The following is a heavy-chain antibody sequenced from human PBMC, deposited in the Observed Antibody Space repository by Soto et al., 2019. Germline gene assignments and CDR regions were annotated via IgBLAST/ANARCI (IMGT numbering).Heavy chain of an antibody. J-gene: IGHJ6*02. D-gene: IGHD3-3*01. CDR2: LYNTGST. V-gene: IGHV4-59*03. CDR3: AGMSFTVFGEVIDNFYFYGMDV. CDR1: GGSISSYY. Sequence: SETLSLTCNVSGGSISSYYWIWIRQPPGKGLEWIGYLYNTGSTNYNPSLKSRVTISLDTSKNQFFLNLSSVTAADTAVYYCAGMSFTVFGEVIDNFYFYGMDVWGQGTTVTVSS.